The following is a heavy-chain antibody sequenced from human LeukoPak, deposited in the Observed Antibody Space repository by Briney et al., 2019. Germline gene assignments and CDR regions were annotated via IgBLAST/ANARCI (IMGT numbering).Heavy chain of an antibody. D-gene: IGHD3-10*01. CDR3: ARGGGYYPDDY. CDR1: GGSISLYY. V-gene: IGHV4-59*01. CDR2: IYHSGST. Sequence: SETLSLTCTVSGGSISLYYWSWIRQPPGKGLEWIGYIYHSGSTYYNPSLKSRVTISVDRSKNQFSLKLSSVTAADTAVYYCARGGGYYPDDYWGQGTLVTVSS. J-gene: IGHJ4*02.